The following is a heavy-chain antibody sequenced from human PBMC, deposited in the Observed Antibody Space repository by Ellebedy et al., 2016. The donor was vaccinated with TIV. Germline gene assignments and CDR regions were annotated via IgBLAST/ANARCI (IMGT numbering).Heavy chain of an antibody. CDR2: ISTRGTI. D-gene: IGHD3-9*01. V-gene: IGHV3-53*01. Sequence: GESLKISCAVSGFTVRNNYMTWVRQAPGKGLEWVSIISTRGTIFYTDSVKGRFTISRDNSRNTLFLQMNSLRDEDTAINYCEKATGPDDRQWPHFDYWGQGTVVTVSS. J-gene: IGHJ4*02. CDR1: GFTVRNNY. CDR3: EKATGPDDRQWPHFDY.